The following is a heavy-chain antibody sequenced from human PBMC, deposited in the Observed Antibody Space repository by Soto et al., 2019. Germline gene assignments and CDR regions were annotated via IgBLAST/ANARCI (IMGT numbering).Heavy chain of an antibody. CDR2: IYATGTT. D-gene: IGHD1-1*01. CDR3: VRDGTKTLRDWFEP. CDR1: GASISGFY. Sequence: SETLSLTGTVSGASISGFYWSWIRKSAGKGLEWIGRIYATGTTDYNPSLKSRVMMSVDTSKKQLSLKLRSVTAADTAVYYCVRDGTKTLRDWFEPWGQGISVPVSS. V-gene: IGHV4-4*07. J-gene: IGHJ5*02.